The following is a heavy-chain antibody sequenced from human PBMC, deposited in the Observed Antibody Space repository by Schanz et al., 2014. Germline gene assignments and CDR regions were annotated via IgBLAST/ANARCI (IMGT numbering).Heavy chain of an antibody. V-gene: IGHV1-24*01. J-gene: IGHJ5*02. CDR2: FDVEDGET. D-gene: IGHD3-10*01. Sequence: QVQLLQSGSEVKKPGASVKVSCEISGYTVSALAMHWVRQAPGKGLEWLGGFDVEDGETIYAQKFQGRVTMTEDTSTETAYMELSGLRSGDTAVYYCATNSPFRMVRGSNAFDAWGQGTLVTVSP. CDR3: ATNSPFRMVRGSNAFDA. CDR1: GYTVSALA.